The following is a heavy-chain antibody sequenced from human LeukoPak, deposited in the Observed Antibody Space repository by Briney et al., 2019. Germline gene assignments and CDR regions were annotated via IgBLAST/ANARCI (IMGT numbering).Heavy chain of an antibody. J-gene: IGHJ4*02. D-gene: IGHD1-26*01. CDR2: IKSKTDGGTT. CDR1: GFTFSNAW. Sequence: GGSLRLSCAASGFTFSNAWMNWVRQAPGKGLEWVGRIKSKTDGGTTDYAAPVKGRFTISRGDSKNTLYLQMNSLKTEDTAVYYCTTLEWEWELPHDYWGRGTLVTVSS. V-gene: IGHV3-15*07. CDR3: TTLEWEWELPHDY.